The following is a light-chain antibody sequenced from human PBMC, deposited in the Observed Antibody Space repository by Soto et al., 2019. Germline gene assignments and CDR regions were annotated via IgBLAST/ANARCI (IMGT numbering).Light chain of an antibody. Sequence: DIQMTQSPSTLSASVRDRVTITCRASQSISSWLTWYQQKPGKAPKLLIYKEPSLESGVPSRFSGSGSWTEVALTISSLQPDDFATYYCQKYNSYSPWTFGQGTKVEIK. CDR1: QSISSW. V-gene: IGKV1-5*03. CDR2: KEP. CDR3: QKYNSYSPWT. J-gene: IGKJ1*01.